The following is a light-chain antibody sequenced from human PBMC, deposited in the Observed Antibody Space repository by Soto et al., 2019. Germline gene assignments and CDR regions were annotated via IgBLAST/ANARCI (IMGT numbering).Light chain of an antibody. CDR2: AEY. J-gene: IGKJ1*01. V-gene: IGKV1-39*01. CDR3: KQYNSYSWT. CDR1: QSISTY. Sequence: DIQMPQSESSLSESVGDRFTSTCRASQSISTYLHWYQQKPGKANNILIYAEYTLQSGVKSRFSGSGSGTEFTLTIRSLQPDDFATYYCKQYNSYSWTLGQGTKLDIK.